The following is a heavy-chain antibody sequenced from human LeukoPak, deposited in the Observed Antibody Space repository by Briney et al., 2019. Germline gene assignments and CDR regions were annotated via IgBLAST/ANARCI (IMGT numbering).Heavy chain of an antibody. V-gene: IGHV3-30*18. D-gene: IGHD3-22*01. CDR1: GFTFSSYG. J-gene: IGHJ4*02. Sequence: GGSLRLSCAASGFTFSSYGMHWVRQAPGKGLEWVAVISYDGSNKYYADSVKSRFTISRDNSKNTLYLQMNSLRAEDTAVYYCAKPHRNTYYYDSYGYWGQGTLVTVSS. CDR3: AKPHRNTYYYDSYGY. CDR2: ISYDGSNK.